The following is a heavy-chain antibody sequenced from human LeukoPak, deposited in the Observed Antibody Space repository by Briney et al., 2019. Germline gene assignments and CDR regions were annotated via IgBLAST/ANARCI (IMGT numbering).Heavy chain of an antibody. V-gene: IGHV3-30*04. CDR2: ISYDGSNK. Sequence: PGRSLRLSCAASGFTFSSYAMHWVRQAPGKGLEWVAVISYDGSNKYYADSVKGRFTISRDNSKNTLYLQMNSLRAEDTAVYYCAVSLIAAAGTTPPDYWGQGTLVTVSS. CDR1: GFTFSSYA. D-gene: IGHD6-13*01. J-gene: IGHJ4*02. CDR3: AVSLIAAAGTTPPDY.